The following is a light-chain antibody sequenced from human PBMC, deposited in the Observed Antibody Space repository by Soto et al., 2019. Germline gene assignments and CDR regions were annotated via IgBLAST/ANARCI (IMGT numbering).Light chain of an antibody. CDR1: QTISSW. J-gene: IGKJ1*01. V-gene: IGKV1-5*01. CDR3: QQYNSYWT. CDR2: DAS. Sequence: DIPMTQSPSTLSASVGDRVTITCRASQTISSWLAWYQQKPGKAPKLLIYDASTLESGVPSRFSGSGSGTQFTLTISSLQPDDSATYYCQQYNSYWTFGQGTKVEIK.